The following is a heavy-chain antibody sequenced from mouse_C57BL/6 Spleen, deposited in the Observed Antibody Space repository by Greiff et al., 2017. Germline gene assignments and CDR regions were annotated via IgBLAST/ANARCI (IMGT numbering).Heavy chain of an antibody. D-gene: IGHD1-1*01. Sequence: QVQLQQPGAELVRPGTSVKLSCKASGYTFTSYWMHWVKQRPGQGLEWIGVIDPSDSYTNYNQKFKGKATLTVDTSSSTAYMQLSSLTSEDSAVSYCARCAYGNYYYAIDYWGQGTSLTVSS. J-gene: IGHJ4*01. CDR2: IDPSDSYT. CDR1: GYTFTSYW. V-gene: IGHV1-59*01. CDR3: ARCAYGNYYYAIDY.